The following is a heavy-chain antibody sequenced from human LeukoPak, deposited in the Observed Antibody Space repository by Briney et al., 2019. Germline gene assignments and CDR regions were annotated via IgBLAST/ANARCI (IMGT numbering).Heavy chain of an antibody. CDR3: ARVGDYALKD. V-gene: IGHV4-39*07. J-gene: IGHJ4*02. D-gene: IGHD3-16*01. Sequence: SETLSLTCTVSGGSISSSSYYWGWIRQPPGKGLEWIGSIYYSGGTYYNPSLKSRVTISLDTPKNQFSLKLSSVTAADTAVYYCARVGDYALKDWGQGTLVTVSS. CDR1: GGSISSSSYY. CDR2: IYYSGGT.